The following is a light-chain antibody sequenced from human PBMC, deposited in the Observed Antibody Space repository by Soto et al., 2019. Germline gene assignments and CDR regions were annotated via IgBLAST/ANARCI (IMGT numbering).Light chain of an antibody. CDR3: CSYTTSSTYV. V-gene: IGLV2-14*03. J-gene: IGLJ1*01. CDR1: SSDVGGYNY. Sequence: QSALTQPASVSGSPGQSIAISCTGTSSDVGGYNYVSWYQQHPGKAPKLMIYDVSNRPSGVSNRFSGSKSGNTASLNISGLQAEDEANYHCCSYTTSSTYVFGTGTKVTVL. CDR2: DVS.